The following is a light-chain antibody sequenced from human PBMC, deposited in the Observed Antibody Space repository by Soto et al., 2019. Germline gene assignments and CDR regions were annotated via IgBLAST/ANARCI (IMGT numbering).Light chain of an antibody. V-gene: IGKV3-20*01. CDR3: QQYVSSPYT. Sequence: ENVLTQSPGTLSLSPGERATLSCRASQSVSNSYLAWYQQKPGQAPRLLIYGASSRATAIPDRFSGSGSGTDFTLTISRLEPEDFAVYYCQQYVSSPYTFGQGTKVEIK. CDR2: GAS. CDR1: QSVSNSY. J-gene: IGKJ2*01.